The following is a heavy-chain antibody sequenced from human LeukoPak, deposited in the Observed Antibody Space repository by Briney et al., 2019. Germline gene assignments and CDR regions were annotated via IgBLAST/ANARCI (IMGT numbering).Heavy chain of an antibody. J-gene: IGHJ3*02. CDR2: ISGSGGST. D-gene: IGHD2-15*01. CDR3: ARGHCSGGSCYPHAFDI. V-gene: IGHV3-23*01. Sequence: SWVRQAPGKGLEWVSGISGSGGSTYYADSVKGRFTISRDNSKNTLYLQMNSLRAEDTAVYYCARGHCSGGSCYPHAFDIWGQGTMVTVSS.